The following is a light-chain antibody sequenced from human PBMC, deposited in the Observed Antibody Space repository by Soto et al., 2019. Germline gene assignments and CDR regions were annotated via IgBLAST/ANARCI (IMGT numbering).Light chain of an antibody. CDR1: QSITGW. J-gene: IGKJ4*01. Sequence: DIQMTQSPSSLSASVGDRVTITCRASQSITGWLAWYQQKPGKGPNLLIYAASNLRTGVPSRFSGSGSGTDFTLTISSLLPEDFATYFCQQSYSTPSLTFGGGTKVDIK. CDR2: AAS. CDR3: QQSYSTPSLT. V-gene: IGKV1-39*01.